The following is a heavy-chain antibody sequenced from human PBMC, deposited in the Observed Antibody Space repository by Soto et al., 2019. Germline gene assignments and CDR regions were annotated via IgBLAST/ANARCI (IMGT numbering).Heavy chain of an antibody. D-gene: IGHD6-19*01. CDR1: GFTFSSYA. Sequence: GGSLRLSCAASGFTFSSYAMSWVRQAPGKGLEWVSAISGSGGSTYYADSVKGRFTISRDNSKNTLYLQMNSLRPEDTAVYYCAKAPRWLVSIFFDYWGQGTLVTVSS. J-gene: IGHJ4*02. CDR3: AKAPRWLVSIFFDY. V-gene: IGHV3-23*01. CDR2: ISGSGGST.